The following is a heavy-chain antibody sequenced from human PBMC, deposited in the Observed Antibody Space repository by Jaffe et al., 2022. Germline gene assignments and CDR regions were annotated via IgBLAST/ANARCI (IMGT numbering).Heavy chain of an antibody. D-gene: IGHD6-19*01. V-gene: IGHV1-18*01. J-gene: IGHJ1*01. CDR3: ARGDSSGDYGEYFHH. Sequence: QVQLVQSGAEVKKPGASVKVSCKASGYTFTSYGINWVRQAPGQGLEWMGWINAYNDNTNYAQKFQGRVTLTTDTSTSTAYMELRSLRSDDTAVYYCARGDSSGDYGEYFHHWGQGTLVTVSS. CDR2: INAYNDNT. CDR1: GYTFTSYG.